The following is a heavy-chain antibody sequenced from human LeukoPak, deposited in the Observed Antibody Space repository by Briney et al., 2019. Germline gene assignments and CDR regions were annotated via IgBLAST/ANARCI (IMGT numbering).Heavy chain of an antibody. D-gene: IGHD6-6*01. CDR2: MSSSSSFI. V-gene: IGHV3-21*06. J-gene: IGHJ4*02. CDR1: GLTFRIYS. Sequence: GGSLRLSCVASGLTFRIYSMNWVRQAPGQGLEWVASMSSSSSFITYADSIKGRFTISRDNAKNSLYLQMNSLRAEDTAVYYCVKNRQSSSSDFDYWGQGTLVTVSS. CDR3: VKNRQSSSSDFDY.